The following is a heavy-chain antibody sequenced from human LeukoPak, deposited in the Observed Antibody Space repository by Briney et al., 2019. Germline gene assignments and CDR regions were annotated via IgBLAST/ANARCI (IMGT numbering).Heavy chain of an antibody. V-gene: IGHV4-4*07. J-gene: IGHJ6*04. D-gene: IGHD6-25*01. Sequence: PSETLSLICTVSGGSISPYYWSWIRQPAGKGPEWIGRTNTNGNTNYNPSLKSRVTMSVDTSKTHFSLNLSSVTAADSAVYYCARERLGFRVDVWGKGTMVTVSS. CDR2: TNTNGNT. CDR3: ARERLGFRVDV. CDR1: GGSISPYY.